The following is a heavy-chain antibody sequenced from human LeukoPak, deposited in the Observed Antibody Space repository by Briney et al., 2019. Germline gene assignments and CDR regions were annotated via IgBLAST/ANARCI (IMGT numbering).Heavy chain of an antibody. D-gene: IGHD1-26*01. CDR1: GFTFSSYG. CDR3: AKDAWRSGSYYNY. V-gene: IGHV3-30*02. J-gene: IGHJ4*02. Sequence: AGGSLRLSCAASGFTFSSYGMHWVRQAPGKGLEWVAFIRYDGSNKYYADSVKGRFTISRDNSKNTLYLQMNSLRAEDTAVYYCAKDAWRSGSYYNYWGQGTLVTVSS. CDR2: IRYDGSNK.